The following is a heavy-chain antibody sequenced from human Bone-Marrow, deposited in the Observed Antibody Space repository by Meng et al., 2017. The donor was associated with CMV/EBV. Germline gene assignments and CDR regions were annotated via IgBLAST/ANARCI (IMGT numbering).Heavy chain of an antibody. CDR1: GFTFSSYA. D-gene: IGHD1-26*01. Sequence: GESLKISCAASGFTFSSYAMHWVRQAPGKGLEWVAVISYDGSNKYYADSVKGRFTISRDKSKNTLYLQMNSLRAEDTAVYYCPRGMEGELRYWGQVTLVNVSS. CDR2: ISYDGSNK. V-gene: IGHV3-30*04. J-gene: IGHJ4*02. CDR3: PRGMEGELRY.